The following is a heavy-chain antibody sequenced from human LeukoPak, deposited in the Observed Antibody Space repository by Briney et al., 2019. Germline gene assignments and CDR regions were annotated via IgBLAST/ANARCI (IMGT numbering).Heavy chain of an antibody. Sequence: PGGSLRLSCAASGFTFSSYSMNWVRQAPGKGLEWVSYISSSGSTIYYADSVKGRFTISRDNAKNSLYLQMNSLRAEDTAVYYCARSLRYFDWFDYWGQGTLVTVSS. CDR2: ISSSGSTI. V-gene: IGHV3-48*04. J-gene: IGHJ4*02. CDR3: ARSLRYFDWFDY. D-gene: IGHD3-9*01. CDR1: GFTFSSYS.